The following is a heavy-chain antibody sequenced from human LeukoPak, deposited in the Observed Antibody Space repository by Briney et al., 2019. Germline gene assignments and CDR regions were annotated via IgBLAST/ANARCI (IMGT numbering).Heavy chain of an antibody. CDR3: ARVAYCSGGSCHSTPYYFDY. CDR1: GFTFSSYS. CDR2: ISASSYI. Sequence: GGSLRLSCAASGFTFSSYSMNWVRQAPGKGLEWVSSISASSYIYYADSVKGRFTISRDNAKNSLYLQMNSLRAEDTAVYYCARVAYCSGGSCHSTPYYFDYWGQGTLVTVSS. J-gene: IGHJ4*02. V-gene: IGHV3-21*01. D-gene: IGHD2-15*01.